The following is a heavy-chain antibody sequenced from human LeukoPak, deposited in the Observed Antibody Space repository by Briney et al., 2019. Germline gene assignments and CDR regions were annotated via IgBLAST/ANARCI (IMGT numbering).Heavy chain of an antibody. Sequence: SVKVSCKASGGTFSSYAISWVRQAPGQGLEWMGGIIPIFGTANYAQKFQGRVTITADESTSTAYMELSSLRSEDTAVYYCARDLGATRTFDYWGQGTLVTVSS. CDR2: IIPIFGTA. CDR1: GGTFSSYA. J-gene: IGHJ4*02. D-gene: IGHD1-26*01. V-gene: IGHV1-69*13. CDR3: ARDLGATRTFDY.